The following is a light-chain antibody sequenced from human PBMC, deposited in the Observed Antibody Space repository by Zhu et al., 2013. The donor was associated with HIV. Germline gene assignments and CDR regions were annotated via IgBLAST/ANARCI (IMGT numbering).Light chain of an antibody. CDR1: QGISSS. V-gene: IGKV3-15*01. Sequence: EIVMTQSPDTLSVSPGERATLSCRTSQGISSSLAWYQQKPGHSPRLLIYGASIRAPGVPARFSGSGSGTEFTLTINSLQSEDFAIYYCQQYNRWPPGTFGQGTKVEVK. CDR3: QQYNRWPPGT. J-gene: IGKJ1*01. CDR2: GAS.